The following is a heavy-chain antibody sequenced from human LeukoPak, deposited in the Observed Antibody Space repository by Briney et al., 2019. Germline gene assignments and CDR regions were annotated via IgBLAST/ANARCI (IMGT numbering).Heavy chain of an antibody. CDR1: GGSFRGYY. CDR2: INRGGDT. Sequence: SETLSLTCVVYGGSFRGYYWTWIRQSPGKGLEWIGEINRGGDTNYNPSLKSRVTISVDTSKSQFSLKLTSLTAADTAVYYCARLLLPTGYSSGWPFDYWGQGTLVTVSS. D-gene: IGHD6-19*01. J-gene: IGHJ4*02. V-gene: IGHV4-34*01. CDR3: ARLLLPTGYSSGWPFDY.